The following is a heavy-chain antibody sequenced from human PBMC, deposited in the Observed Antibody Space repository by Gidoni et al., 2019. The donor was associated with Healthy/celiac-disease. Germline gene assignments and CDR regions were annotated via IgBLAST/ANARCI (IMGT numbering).Heavy chain of an antibody. Sequence: QLQLQESGPGLVKPSETLSLTCTVSGGSISSSSYYWGWIRQPPGKGLEWIGSIYYSGSTYYNPSLKSRVTISVDTSKNQFSLKLSSVTAADTAVYYCAQADSSSWSRGWVADAFDIWGQGTMVTVSS. CDR3: AQADSSSWSRGWVADAFDI. CDR2: IYYSGST. CDR1: GGSISSSSYY. D-gene: IGHD6-13*01. J-gene: IGHJ3*02. V-gene: IGHV4-39*01.